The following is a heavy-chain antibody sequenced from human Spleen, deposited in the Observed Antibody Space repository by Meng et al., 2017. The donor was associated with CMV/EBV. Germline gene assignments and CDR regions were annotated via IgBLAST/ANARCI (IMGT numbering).Heavy chain of an antibody. CDR2: IDYSGSS. J-gene: IGHJ4*02. CDR1: SSNYY. V-gene: IGHV4-39*07. CDR3: ARVSNEVLIARLGMIGFFDY. Sequence: SSNYYWGWIRQPPGKGLEWIGSIDYSGSSYYNPPLKSRVTISVDTSKNQFSLNLNSLTVADTAMYYCARVSNEVLIARLGMIGFFDYWGQGKLVTVSS. D-gene: IGHD2-21*01.